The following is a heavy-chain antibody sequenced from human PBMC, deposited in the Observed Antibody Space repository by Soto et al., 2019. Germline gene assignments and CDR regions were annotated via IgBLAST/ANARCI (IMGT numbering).Heavy chain of an antibody. V-gene: IGHV1-69*01. CDR2: IIPIFGTI. J-gene: IGHJ4*02. D-gene: IGHD4-4*01. CDR1: GGTFSRYP. CDR3: ARPRTVAATKGYDY. Sequence: QVQLVQSGAEVKKVGSSVKVSCKASGGTFSRYPIAWVRQAPGHGLEWMGQIIPIFGTISHAKNFQGRITITADESTSTAYMELSSLRSYDTAVYYCARPRTVAATKGYDYWGQGTLVTVSS.